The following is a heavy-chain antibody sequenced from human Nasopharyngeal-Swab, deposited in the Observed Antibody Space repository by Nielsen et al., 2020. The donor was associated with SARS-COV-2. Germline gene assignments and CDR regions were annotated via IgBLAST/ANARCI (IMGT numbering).Heavy chain of an antibody. J-gene: IGHJ4*02. CDR1: GFTVSSNF. D-gene: IGHD1-26*01. CDR3: ARVRQSGAYFPFDS. Sequence: GESLKISCVASGFTVSSNFVSWVRQAPGKGLEWVSLLKSGGGTFYADSVRGRFTISRDNSRNTEYLQMNSLRAEDTAVYYCARVRQSGAYFPFDSWGLGTLVTVSS. V-gene: IGHV3-53*01. CDR2: LKSGGGT.